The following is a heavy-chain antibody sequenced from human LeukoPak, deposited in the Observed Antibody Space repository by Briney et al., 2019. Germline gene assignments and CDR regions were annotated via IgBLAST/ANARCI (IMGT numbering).Heavy chain of an antibody. Sequence: PSETLSLTCAVYGGSFSGYYWSWIRQPPGKGLEWIGEINHSGSTNYNPSLKSRVTISVDTSKNQFSLKLSSVTAADTAVYYCARHEIVVVIHPLLGYGMDVWGQGTTVTVSS. CDR1: GGSFSGYY. CDR2: INHSGST. V-gene: IGHV4-34*01. D-gene: IGHD3-22*01. J-gene: IGHJ6*02. CDR3: ARHEIVVVIHPLLGYGMDV.